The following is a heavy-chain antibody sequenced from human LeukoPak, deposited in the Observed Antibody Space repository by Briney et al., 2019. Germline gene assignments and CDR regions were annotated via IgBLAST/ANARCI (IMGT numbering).Heavy chain of an antibody. CDR1: GGSISNYY. CDR3: ARDHYGSGSYKSYFDY. CDR2: MYPSGST. V-gene: IGHV4-4*07. Sequence: LETLSLTCTVSGGSISNYYWSWLRQPAGKGLEWIGRMYPSGSTKYNPSLKSRVIISVDNSKNLLSLKLTSVTAADTAVYFCARDHYGSGSYKSYFDYWGQGTQVTVSS. J-gene: IGHJ4*02. D-gene: IGHD3-10*01.